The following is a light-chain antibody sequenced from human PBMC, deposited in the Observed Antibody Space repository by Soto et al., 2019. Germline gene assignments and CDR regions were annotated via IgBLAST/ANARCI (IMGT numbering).Light chain of an antibody. Sequence: EFVLTQSPGTLSLSPGERATLSCRASQSVSSSYLAWYQQKPGQAPRLLIYDASNRATGIPARFSGSGSGTDFTLTISSLEPEDFAVYYCQQRSNWPPFTFGQGTRLEIK. CDR2: DAS. V-gene: IGKV3-11*01. CDR1: QSVSSSY. CDR3: QQRSNWPPFT. J-gene: IGKJ5*01.